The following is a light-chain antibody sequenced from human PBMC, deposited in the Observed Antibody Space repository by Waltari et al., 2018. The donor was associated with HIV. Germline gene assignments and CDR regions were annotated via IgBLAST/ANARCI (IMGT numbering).Light chain of an antibody. Sequence: EIVLTQSPATLSLSPGERATLSCRASQSVSSYLAWYQQNPGQAPRLLIYDASNRATGIPARFSGSGSGTDFTLTISSLEPEDFAVYYCQQRSNWPSITFGQGTRREIK. CDR3: QQRSNWPSIT. V-gene: IGKV3-11*01. CDR2: DAS. J-gene: IGKJ5*01. CDR1: QSVSSY.